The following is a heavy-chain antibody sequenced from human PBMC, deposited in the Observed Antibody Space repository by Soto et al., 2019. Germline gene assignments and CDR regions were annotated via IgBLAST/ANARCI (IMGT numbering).Heavy chain of an antibody. CDR1: DDSINSYL. CDR2: IHSSGST. D-gene: IGHD6-13*01. J-gene: IGHJ6*02. Sequence: NLYLTRTVHDDSINSYLWSWIRQRPGKGLEWIGYIHSSGSTKYNPSLKSRVTMSVATSRNQFPLKLNSVTAADTAGYYCARDRSIKAAAGSGPDYEYYSKDVWG. V-gene: IGHV4-59*01. CDR3: ARDRSIKAAAGSGPDYEYYSKDV.